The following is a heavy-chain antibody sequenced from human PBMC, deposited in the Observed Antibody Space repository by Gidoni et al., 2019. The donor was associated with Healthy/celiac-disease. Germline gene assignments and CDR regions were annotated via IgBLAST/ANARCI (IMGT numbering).Heavy chain of an antibody. J-gene: IGHJ4*02. CDR2: IYYSGST. Sequence: QLQLQESGPGLVKPSETLSLTCTVSGGSISSSSYSLGWIRQPLGKGLEWIGSIYYSGSTYYNPTLKSRVTISVDTSKNQFSLKLSSVTAADTAVYYCARAWSGKTFDYWGQGTLVTVSS. CDR1: GGSISSSSYS. CDR3: ARAWSGKTFDY. V-gene: IGHV4-39*01. D-gene: IGHD3-3*01.